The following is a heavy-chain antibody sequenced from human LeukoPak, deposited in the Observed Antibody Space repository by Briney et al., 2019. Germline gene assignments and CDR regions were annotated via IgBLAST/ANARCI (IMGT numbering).Heavy chain of an antibody. D-gene: IGHD6-13*01. V-gene: IGHV4-30-4*01. CDR3: ARYRLIAAAGTDAFDI. Sequence: SETLSLTCTVSGGSISSGDYYWSWIRQPPGKGLEWIGYMYYSGSTYYNPSLKSRVTISVDTSKNQFSLKLSSVTAADTAVYYCARYRLIAAAGTDAFDIWGQGTMVTVSS. CDR1: GGSISSGDYY. J-gene: IGHJ3*02. CDR2: MYYSGST.